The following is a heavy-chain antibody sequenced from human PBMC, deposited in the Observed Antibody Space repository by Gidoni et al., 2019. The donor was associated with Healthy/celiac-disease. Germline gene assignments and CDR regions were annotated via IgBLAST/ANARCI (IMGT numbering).Heavy chain of an antibody. D-gene: IGHD5-12*01. CDR1: GFTFSSYA. V-gene: IGHV3-23*01. Sequence: EVQLLESGGGLVQPGGSLRLSCAASGFTFSSYAMSWVRQAPGKGLEWVSAISGSGGSTDYADSVKGRFTISRDNSKNTLYLQMNSLRAEDTAVYYCAKDRGDVEMATIWDCWGQGTLVTVSS. J-gene: IGHJ4*02. CDR3: AKDRGDVEMATIWDC. CDR2: ISGSGGST.